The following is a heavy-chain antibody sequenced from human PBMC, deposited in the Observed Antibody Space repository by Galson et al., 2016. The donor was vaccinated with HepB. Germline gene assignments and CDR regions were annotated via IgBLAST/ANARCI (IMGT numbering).Heavy chain of an antibody. CDR2: ISNGGDTT. CDR1: GFTFSNYA. CDR3: AKDQSDYVWGSYRDGGDY. D-gene: IGHD3-16*02. J-gene: IGHJ4*02. V-gene: IGHV3-23*01. Sequence: SLRLSCAASGFTFSNYAMSWVRQAPGKGLEWISVISNGGDTTYYAASERGRFTISRDNSKNTLYLQMTGLRAEDTAVYYCAKDQSDYVWGSYRDGGDYWGQGTLV.